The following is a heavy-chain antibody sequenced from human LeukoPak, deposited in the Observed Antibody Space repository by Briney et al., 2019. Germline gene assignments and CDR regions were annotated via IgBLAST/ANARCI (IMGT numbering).Heavy chain of an antibody. J-gene: IGHJ4*02. V-gene: IGHV3-23*01. CDR1: GFTFSSYG. Sequence: GGSLRLSCAASGFTFSSYGMHWVRQAPGKGLEWVSAISGSGGSTYYADSVKGRFTISRDNSKNTLYLQMNSLRVEDTAFYYCPKPLLIPGNWGPGTLVTVSS. CDR2: ISGSGGST. CDR3: PKPLLIPGN. D-gene: IGHD4-23*01.